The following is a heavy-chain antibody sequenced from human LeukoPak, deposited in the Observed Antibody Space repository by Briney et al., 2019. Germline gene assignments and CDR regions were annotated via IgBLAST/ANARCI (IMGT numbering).Heavy chain of an antibody. V-gene: IGHV4-38-2*02. D-gene: IGHD5-24*01. Sequence: SETLSLTCTVSGYSISSGYCWGRIRQPPGKGLEWIGSTYHSGSTYYNPSLKSRVTISVDTSKNQFSLKLSSVTAADTAVYYCARGDGYNVAAGFDSWGRGTLVTVSS. CDR1: GYSISSGYC. J-gene: IGHJ4*02. CDR3: ARGDGYNVAAGFDS. CDR2: TYHSGST.